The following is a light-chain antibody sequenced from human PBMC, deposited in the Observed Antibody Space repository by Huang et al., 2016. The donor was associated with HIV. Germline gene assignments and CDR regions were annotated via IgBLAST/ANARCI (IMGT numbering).Light chain of an antibody. CDR3: QQTYSMRT. V-gene: IGKV1-39*01. CDR1: QSISNY. J-gene: IGKJ1*01. Sequence: DIQMTQSPSSLSASVGDRVTITCRASQSISNYLYWYQQKPGKAPKLLFFGASTLQSGVPSRISGSASGTDSTLTISRLHHEDVATYYCQQTYSMRTFGQGTKVEIK. CDR2: GAS.